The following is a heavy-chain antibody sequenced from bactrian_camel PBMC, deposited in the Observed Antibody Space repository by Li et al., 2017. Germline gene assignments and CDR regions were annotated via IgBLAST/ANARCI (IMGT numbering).Heavy chain of an antibody. CDR3: ASELLNEARLATMPLRHRTFTNC. Sequence: QLVESGGGSVQAGGSLRLSCVASGYRYASYCMGWFRQVPGKEREGVASISSDGILTIADSAKGRFTVSRDNAKNMVYLMMNNLKPEDSAVYYCASELLNEARLATMPLRHRTFTNCGGQGTQVTVS. CDR2: ISSDGIL. CDR1: GYRYASYC. D-gene: IGHD4*01. J-gene: IGHJ4*01. V-gene: IGHV3S53*01.